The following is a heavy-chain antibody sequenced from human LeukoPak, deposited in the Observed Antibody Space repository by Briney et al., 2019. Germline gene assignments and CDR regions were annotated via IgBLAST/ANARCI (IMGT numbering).Heavy chain of an antibody. CDR1: GFTFSSYS. CDR2: ISSSSTI. Sequence: PGGSLRLSCAASGFTFSSYSMNWVRRAPGKGLEWVSYISSSSTIYYADSVKGRFTISRDNAKNSLYLQMNSLRAEDTAVYYCALGTNGELEYYFDYWGQGTLVTVSS. J-gene: IGHJ4*02. D-gene: IGHD2-8*01. CDR3: ALGTNGELEYYFDY. V-gene: IGHV3-48*01.